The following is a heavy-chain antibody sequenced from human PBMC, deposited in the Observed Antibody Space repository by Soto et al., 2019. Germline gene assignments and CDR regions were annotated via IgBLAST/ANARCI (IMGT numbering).Heavy chain of an antibody. CDR1: GFTFSTYS. CDR3: AREETAWPLAYGLDV. CDR2: IGTRSDI. Sequence: VPLVESGGGLVKPGGSLRLSCVASGFTFSTYSMNWVRQAPGKGLEWVSTIGTRSDIYYAESVKGRFTISRDNAKNSLSLQMNSLRVEDTAVYYCAREETAWPLAYGLDVWGQGTAVTVSS. J-gene: IGHJ6*02. V-gene: IGHV3-21*02. D-gene: IGHD2-21*02.